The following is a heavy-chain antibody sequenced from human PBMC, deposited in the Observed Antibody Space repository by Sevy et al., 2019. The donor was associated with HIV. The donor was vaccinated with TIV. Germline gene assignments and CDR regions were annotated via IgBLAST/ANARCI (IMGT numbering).Heavy chain of an antibody. CDR3: ARRSTGIVGTNFDY. Sequence: GESLKISCKDSGYSFTNYWIGWVRQMPGKGLERMGIIYPGDSDARYSPSFQGQVTISADKSISTANLQWSSLKASDIAMYYCARRSTGIVGTNFDYWGQGTLVTVSS. V-gene: IGHV5-51*01. J-gene: IGHJ4*02. D-gene: IGHD1-26*01. CDR2: IYPGDSDA. CDR1: GYSFTNYW.